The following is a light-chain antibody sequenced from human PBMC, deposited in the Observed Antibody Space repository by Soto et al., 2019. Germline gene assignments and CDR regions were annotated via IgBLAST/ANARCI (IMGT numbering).Light chain of an antibody. V-gene: IGKV3-15*01. Sequence: EKVMTQSPATLSVSPGERATLSCRASQSVRSNLAWYQQKPGQPPRLLIYDASTRATGIPSRFSGSGSGTEFTLTISSLKSEDFAVYFCQQYDDWWTFGQGTKVDI. CDR2: DAS. CDR1: QSVRSN. CDR3: QQYDDWWT. J-gene: IGKJ1*01.